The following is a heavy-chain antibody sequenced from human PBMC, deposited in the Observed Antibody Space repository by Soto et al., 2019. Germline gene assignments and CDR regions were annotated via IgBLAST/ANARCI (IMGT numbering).Heavy chain of an antibody. V-gene: IGHV3-23*01. CDR1: GLSFSIFV. CDR2: ISGGGYTT. Sequence: SMRLCCAACGLSFSIFVVAGARQTTGKRLEWVSGISGGGYTTYYADSVKGRFTISRDNSKETLYLQANSLRADDTAVYYCAKQAEYSSDPFGSWGLRTLVTVSS. J-gene: IGHJ4*02. CDR3: AKQAEYSSDPFGS. D-gene: IGHD2-15*01.